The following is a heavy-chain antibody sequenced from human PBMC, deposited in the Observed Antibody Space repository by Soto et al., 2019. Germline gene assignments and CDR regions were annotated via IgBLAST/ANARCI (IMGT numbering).Heavy chain of an antibody. CDR3: ARERSSSCDY. CDR2: MNPNRGNT. V-gene: IGHV1-8*01. CDR1: GYTFTSYD. D-gene: IGHD6-6*01. J-gene: IGHJ4*02. Sequence: QVQLVQSGAEVKKPGASVKVSCKASGYTFTSYDINWVRQATGQGLEWMGWMNPNRGNTGYAQKFQGRVTMTRNTSTSTGYREVSSLRSENTAVYYCARERSSSCDYWGQGTLVTPSS.